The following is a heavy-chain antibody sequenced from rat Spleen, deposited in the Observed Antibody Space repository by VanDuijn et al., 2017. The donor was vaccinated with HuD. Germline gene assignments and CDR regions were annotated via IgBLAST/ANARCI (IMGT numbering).Heavy chain of an antibody. CDR2: IDSVGST. CDR3: ARETNYIYPY. V-gene: IGHV3-3*01. J-gene: IGHJ2*01. D-gene: IGHD1-2*01. CDR1: GYSITSSYR. Sequence: EVQLQESGPGLVKPSQSLSLTCSVTGYSITSSYRWNWIRKFPGNKLEWMGYIDSVGSTNYNPSLRSRISIARDTSKNQFFLQVNSVIIDATATYYCARETNYIYPYWGQGVMVTVSS.